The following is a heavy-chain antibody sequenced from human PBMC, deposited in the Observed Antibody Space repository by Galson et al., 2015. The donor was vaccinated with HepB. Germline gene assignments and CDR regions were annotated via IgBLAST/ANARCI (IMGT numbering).Heavy chain of an antibody. J-gene: IGHJ4*02. CDR2: INPNDGST. Sequence: SVKVSCKASGYTFSSHYMHWVRQAPRQGLEWMGMINPNDGSTGYAQKFQGRVTVTRDTSTSTVYMEVSRLKSEDTAVYYCARVSRTPFYFDYWGQGTLVTVSA. CDR1: GYTFSSHY. CDR3: ARVSRTPFYFDY. V-gene: IGHV1-46*01.